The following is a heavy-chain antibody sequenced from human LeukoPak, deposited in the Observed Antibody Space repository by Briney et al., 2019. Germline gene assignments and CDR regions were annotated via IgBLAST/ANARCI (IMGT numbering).Heavy chain of an antibody. CDR1: GGSISSSSYY. J-gene: IGHJ3*02. Sequence: SETLSLTCTVSGGSISSSSYYWGCIRQPPGKGLEWIGSIYYGGSTYYNPSLKSRVTIYVDTSKNQFSLKLSSVTAADTAVYYCDLSWSDKAWDAFDIWGQGTMVTVSS. CDR3: DLSWSDKAWDAFDI. V-gene: IGHV4-39*01. D-gene: IGHD3-3*01. CDR2: IYYGGST.